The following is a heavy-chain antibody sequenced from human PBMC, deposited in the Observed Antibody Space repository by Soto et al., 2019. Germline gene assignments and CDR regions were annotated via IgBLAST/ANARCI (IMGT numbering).Heavy chain of an antibody. V-gene: IGHV3-33*01. J-gene: IGHJ6*02. CDR3: ARERRPTRVVRGVIITYYGMDV. CDR1: GFTFSSYG. CDR2: MWYDGSNK. Sequence: QVQLVESGGGVVQPGRSLRLSCAASGFTFSSYGMHWVRKVPGKGLEWVAVMWYDGSNKYYADSGKGRFTISRDNSKNTLYLQMNSLRAEDTAVYYCARERRPTRVVRGVIITYYGMDVWGQGTTVTVSS. D-gene: IGHD3-10*01.